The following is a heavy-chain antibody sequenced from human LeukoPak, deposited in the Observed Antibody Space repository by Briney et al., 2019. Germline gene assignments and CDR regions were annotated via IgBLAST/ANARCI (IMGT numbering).Heavy chain of an antibody. CDR3: ARDLTARPYGPGSFDF. CDR2: VKQDGSEK. CDR1: GFTFSIYW. Sequence: PGGSLRLSCAASGFTFSIYWMSWVRQAPGKGLEWVANVKQDGSEKYYVDSVKGRFTTSRDNAKNSLFLQMKSLRADDTAVYYCARDLTARPYGPGSFDFWGQGTLITVSS. D-gene: IGHD3-10*01. J-gene: IGHJ4*02. V-gene: IGHV3-7*01.